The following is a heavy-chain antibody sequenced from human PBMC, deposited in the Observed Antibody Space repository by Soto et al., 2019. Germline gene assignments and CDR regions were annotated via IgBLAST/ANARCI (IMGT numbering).Heavy chain of an antibody. CDR3: ARSRRGSGWYDAFDI. Sequence: QVQLVESGGGVVQPGRSLRLSCAASGFTFSSYAMHWVRQAPGKGLEWVAVISYDGSNKYYADSVKGRFTISRDNSKNTLYLQMNSLRAEDMAVYYCARSRRGSGWYDAFDIWGQGTMVTVSS. V-gene: IGHV3-30-3*01. J-gene: IGHJ3*02. D-gene: IGHD6-19*01. CDR1: GFTFSSYA. CDR2: ISYDGSNK.